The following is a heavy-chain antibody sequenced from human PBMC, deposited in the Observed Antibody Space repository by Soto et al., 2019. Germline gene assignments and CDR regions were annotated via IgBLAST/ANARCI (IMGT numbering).Heavy chain of an antibody. V-gene: IGHV4-34*01. CDR1: GGSFSGYS. CDR3: ARGFRELQLKYYYYFYLMDV. Sequence: SATLSLTCAVYGGSFSGYSWTWIRQPPGKGLEWVGEINHSGSTNYNPSLKSRVTISVDTSKNQFSLRLRSVTAADTAVYYCARGFRELQLKYYYYFYLMDVWGQGTTVTVSS. J-gene: IGHJ6*02. CDR2: INHSGST. D-gene: IGHD1-7*01.